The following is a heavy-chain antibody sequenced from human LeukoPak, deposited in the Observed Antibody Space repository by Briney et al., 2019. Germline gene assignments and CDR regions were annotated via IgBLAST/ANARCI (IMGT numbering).Heavy chain of an antibody. CDR2: IYPGDSDT. CDR1: GYSFTNYW. CDR3: ARRVDSYWFFDY. V-gene: IGHV5-51*01. D-gene: IGHD1-26*01. Sequence: GESLKISCKGSGYSFTNYWIGWVRQMPGKGLEWMGIIYPGDSDTRYIPSFQGQVTISADKPINTAYLQWTSLKASDTAMYYCARRVDSYWFFDYWGQGTLVTVSS. J-gene: IGHJ4*02.